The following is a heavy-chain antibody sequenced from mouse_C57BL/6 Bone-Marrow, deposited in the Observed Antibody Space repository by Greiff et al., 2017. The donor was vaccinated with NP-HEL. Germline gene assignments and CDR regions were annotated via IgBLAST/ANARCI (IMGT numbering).Heavy chain of an antibody. V-gene: IGHV2-2*01. CDR2: IWSGGST. D-gene: IGHD1-1*01. J-gene: IGHJ4*01. Sequence: QVQLKESGPGLVQPSQSLSITCTVSGFSLTSYGVHWVRQSPGKGLEWLGVIWSGGSTDYNAAFISRLSISKDNSKSQVFFKMNSLQADDTAIYYCARFYYLYAMDYWGQGTSVTVSS. CDR3: ARFYYLYAMDY. CDR1: GFSLTSYG.